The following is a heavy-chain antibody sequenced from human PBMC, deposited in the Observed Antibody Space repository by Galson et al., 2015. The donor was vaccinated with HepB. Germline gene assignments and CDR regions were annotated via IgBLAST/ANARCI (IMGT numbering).Heavy chain of an antibody. V-gene: IGHV1-18*01. D-gene: IGHD3-22*01. CDR2: ISAYNGNT. CDR1: GYTFTSYG. CDR3: ARVVTRSGYYFTGDFDY. J-gene: IGHJ4*02. Sequence: SVKVSCKASGYTFTSYGISWVRQAPGQGLEWMGWISAYNGNTNYAQKLQGRVTMTTDTSTSTAYMELRSLRSDDTAVYYCARVVTRSGYYFTGDFDYWGQGTLVTVSS.